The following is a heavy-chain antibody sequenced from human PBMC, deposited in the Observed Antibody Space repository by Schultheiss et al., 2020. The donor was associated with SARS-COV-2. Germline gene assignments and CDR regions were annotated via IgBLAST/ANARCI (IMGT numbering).Heavy chain of an antibody. D-gene: IGHD6-13*01. J-gene: IGHJ3*02. CDR3: ARDFWASGSSWIDAFDI. CDR1: GYTFTSYG. Sequence: ASVKVSCKASGYTFTSYGISWVRQAPGQGLEWMGWISAYNGNTNYAQKLQGRVTMTTDTSTSTAYMELRSLRSDDTAVYYCARDFWASGSSWIDAFDIWGQGTMVTVSS. V-gene: IGHV1-18*04. CDR2: ISAYNGNT.